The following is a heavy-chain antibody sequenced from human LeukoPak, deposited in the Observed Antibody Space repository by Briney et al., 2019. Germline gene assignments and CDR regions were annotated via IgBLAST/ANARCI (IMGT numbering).Heavy chain of an antibody. J-gene: IGHJ6*02. CDR3: AGGSVVTASLDGMDV. CDR1: GFTVSSNY. V-gene: IGHV3-66*02. D-gene: IGHD2-21*02. Sequence: GGSLRLSCAASGFTVSSNYMSWVRQAPGKGLEWVSVIYSGGSTYYAASVKGRFTISRDNSKNTLYLQMNSLRAEDTAVYYCAGGSVVTASLDGMDVWGQGTTVTVSS. CDR2: IYSGGST.